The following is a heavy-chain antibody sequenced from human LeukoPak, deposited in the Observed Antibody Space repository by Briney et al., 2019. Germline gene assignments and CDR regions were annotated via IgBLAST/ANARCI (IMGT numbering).Heavy chain of an antibody. J-gene: IGHJ3*02. D-gene: IGHD6-13*01. CDR1: GYTFTSYG. CDR2: ISAYNGNT. V-gene: IGHV1-18*01. CDR3: ASSVAAAGTGSAFDI. Sequence: GASVKVSCKASGYTFTSYGISWVRQAPGQGLEWMGWISAYNGNTNYAQKLQGRVTMTTDTSTSTAYMELRSLRSDDTAVYYCASSVAAAGTGSAFDIWGQGTMVTVSS.